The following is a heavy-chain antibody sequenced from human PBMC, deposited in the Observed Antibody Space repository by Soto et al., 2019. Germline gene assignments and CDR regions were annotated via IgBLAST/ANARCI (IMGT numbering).Heavy chain of an antibody. D-gene: IGHD2-15*01. CDR3: AKDGGYCSGGSCYPPLH. J-gene: IGHJ4*02. CDR2: ISYDGSNK. CDR1: GFTFSSYG. V-gene: IGHV3-30*18. Sequence: PWGSLRLSCAASGFTFSSYGMDWVRQAPGKGLEWVAVISYDGSNKYYADSVKGRFTISRDNSKNTLYLQMNSLRAEDTAVYYCAKDGGYCSGGSCYPPLHWGQGTLVTVSS.